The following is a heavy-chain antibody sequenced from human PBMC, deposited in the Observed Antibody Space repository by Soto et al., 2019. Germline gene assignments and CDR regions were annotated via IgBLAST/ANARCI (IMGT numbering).Heavy chain of an antibody. CDR1: GFTFSDYY. D-gene: IGHD6-19*01. J-gene: IGHJ4*02. V-gene: IGHV3-11*05. Sequence: QVQLVESGGGLVKPGGSLRLSCAASGFTFSDYYMSWIRQAPGKGLEWVSYISSSSSYTNYADSVKGRFTISRDNPKNSLYLQMNSLRAEDTAVYYCAKSDSSGWYGGVDYWGQGTLVTVSS. CDR3: AKSDSSGWYGGVDY. CDR2: ISSSSSYT.